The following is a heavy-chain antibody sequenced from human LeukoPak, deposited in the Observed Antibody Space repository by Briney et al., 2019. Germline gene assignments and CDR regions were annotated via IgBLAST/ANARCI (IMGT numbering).Heavy chain of an antibody. V-gene: IGHV4-34*01. CDR1: GGSFSGYY. J-gene: IGHJ4*02. Sequence: SETLSLTCAVYGGSFSGYYWSWIRQPPGKGLEWIGEINHSGSTNYNPSLKSRVTISVDTSKNQFSLKLSSVTAAGTAVYYCARGALSSGNSVSYFDYWGQGTLVTVSS. D-gene: IGHD6-19*01. CDR2: INHSGST. CDR3: ARGALSSGNSVSYFDY.